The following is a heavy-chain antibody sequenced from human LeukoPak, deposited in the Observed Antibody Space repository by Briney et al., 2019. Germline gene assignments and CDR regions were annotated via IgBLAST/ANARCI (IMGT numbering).Heavy chain of an antibody. CDR2: IKHYGSEKQDGSEK. D-gene: IGHD3-10*01. CDR1: GFTFSQYR. Sequence: GGSLRLSCAASGFTFSQYRMSWVRQAPGKGLEWVANIKHYGSEKQDGSEKNDVDSVKGRFTISRDNAKNSLYLQMNSLRAEDTAVYYCARSGRGVDSFYFYMDVWGKGTTVTVSS. V-gene: IGHV3-7*01. CDR3: ARSGRGVDSFYFYMDV. J-gene: IGHJ6*03.